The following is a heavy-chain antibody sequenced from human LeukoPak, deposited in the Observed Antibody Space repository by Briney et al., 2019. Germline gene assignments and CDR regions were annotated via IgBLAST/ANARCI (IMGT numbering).Heavy chain of an antibody. V-gene: IGHV3-30*14. CDR2: ISYDGSNK. D-gene: IGHD3-3*01. CDR1: GFTFSSYA. Sequence: GRSLRLSCAASGFTFSSYAMHWVRQAPGKGLEWVAVISYDGSNKYYADSVKGRFTISRDNSKNTLYLQMNSLRAEDTAVYYCAREAYDFWSGYSPDYWGQGTLVTVSS. CDR3: AREAYDFWSGYSPDY. J-gene: IGHJ4*02.